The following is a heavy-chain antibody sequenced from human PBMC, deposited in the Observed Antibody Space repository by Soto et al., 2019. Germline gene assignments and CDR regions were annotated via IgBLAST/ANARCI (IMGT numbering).Heavy chain of an antibody. J-gene: IGHJ6*02. Sequence: QVQLQQWGAGLLKPSETLSLTCAVYGGSFSGYYWSWIRQPPGKGLEWIGEINHSGSTNYNPSLKSRVTISVDTSKNQFALKLSSVTAADTAVYYCARAPPHYYYYGMDVWGQGTTVTVSS. V-gene: IGHV4-34*01. CDR3: ARAPPHYYYYGMDV. CDR1: GGSFSGYY. CDR2: INHSGST.